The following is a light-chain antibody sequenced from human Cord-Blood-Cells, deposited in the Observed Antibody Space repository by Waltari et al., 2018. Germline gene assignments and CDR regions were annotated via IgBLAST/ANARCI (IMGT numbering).Light chain of an antibody. CDR3: QQYNSYST. CDR2: DAS. J-gene: IGKJ2*01. V-gene: IGKV1-5*01. Sequence: DIQMTQSPSTLLASVGDRVPITCRASQSISSWLAWYQQKPGKAPKLLIYDASSLESGVPSRFSGSGSGTEFTLTISSLQPDDFATYYCQQYNSYSTFGQGTKLEIK. CDR1: QSISSW.